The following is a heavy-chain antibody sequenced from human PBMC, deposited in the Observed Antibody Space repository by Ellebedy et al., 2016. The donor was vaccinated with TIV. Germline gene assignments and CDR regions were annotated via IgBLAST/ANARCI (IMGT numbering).Heavy chain of an antibody. CDR2: IRSKAYGGTT. V-gene: IGHV3-49*03. D-gene: IGHD5-12*01. J-gene: IGHJ4*02. CDR1: GSFGDYT. Sequence: GESLKISCTTSGSFGDYTMSWFRQAPGKGLEWVGFIRSKAYGGTTEYAASVKGRFTISRDDSKSIVYLQMNSLKTEDTAVYYCTRKGSLYSGYDGVWGQGTLVTVSS. CDR3: TRKGSLYSGYDGV.